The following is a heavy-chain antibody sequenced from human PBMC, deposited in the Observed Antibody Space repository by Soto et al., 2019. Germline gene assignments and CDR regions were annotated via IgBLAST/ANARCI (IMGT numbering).Heavy chain of an antibody. CDR1: GGTFSSYA. CDR2: IIPIFGTA. J-gene: IGHJ6*02. CDR3: AGDSKVVTVMPYYYYGMDV. V-gene: IGHV1-69*12. Sequence: QVQLVQSGAEVKKPGSSVKVSCKASGGTFSSYAISWVRQAPGQGLEWMGGIIPIFGTANYAQKFQGRVTITADEHTSTAYMELSSLRAEDTAVYYCAGDSKVVTVMPYYYYGMDVWGQGTTVTVSS. D-gene: IGHD2-21*02.